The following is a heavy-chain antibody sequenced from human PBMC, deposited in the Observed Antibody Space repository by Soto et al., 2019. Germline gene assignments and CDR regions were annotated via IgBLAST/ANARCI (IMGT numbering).Heavy chain of an antibody. Sequence: EVQLLESGGGLVQPGGSLRLSCAASGFTFSSYAMSWVRQAPGKGLEWVSAISGSCGSTYYADSVNGRFTISRDNSKNTLYLQMNSLRAEDTAVYYCAKVYYYDSSGYYDYWGKGNLVTVSS. CDR1: GFTFSSYA. D-gene: IGHD3-22*01. CDR2: ISGSCGST. V-gene: IGHV3-23*01. J-gene: IGHJ4*02. CDR3: AKVYYYDSSGYYDY.